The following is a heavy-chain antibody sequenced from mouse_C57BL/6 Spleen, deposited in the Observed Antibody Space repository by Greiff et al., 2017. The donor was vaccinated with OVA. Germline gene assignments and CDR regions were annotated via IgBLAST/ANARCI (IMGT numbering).Heavy chain of an antibody. V-gene: IGHV5-16*01. D-gene: IGHD2-4*01. J-gene: IGHJ2*01. Sequence: EVKLVESEGGLVQPGSSMKLSCTASGFTFSDYYMAWVRQVPEKGLEWVANINYDGSSTYYLASLKSRFIISRDNAKNILYLQMSSLKSEDTATYYCARGGLRGYYFDYWGQGTTLTVSS. CDR3: ARGGLRGYYFDY. CDR2: INYDGSST. CDR1: GFTFSDYY.